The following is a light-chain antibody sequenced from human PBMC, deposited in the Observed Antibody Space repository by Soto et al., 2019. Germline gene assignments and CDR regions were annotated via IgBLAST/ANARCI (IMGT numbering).Light chain of an antibody. V-gene: IGKV3-20*01. J-gene: IGKJ1*01. CDR2: PTS. CDR1: QSVSSSY. CDR3: QQYGSSPVT. Sequence: EIVLTQSPGTLSLSPGERATLSCRASQSVSSSYLAWYPPKPGQAPRLLIYPTSNRAAGIPARFSGSWSGTDCTLTISRLEPEDVAVYYCQQYGSSPVTFCQGTKVDIK.